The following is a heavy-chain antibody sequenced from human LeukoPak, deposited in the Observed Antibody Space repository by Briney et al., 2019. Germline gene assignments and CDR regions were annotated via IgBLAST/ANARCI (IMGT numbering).Heavy chain of an antibody. CDR1: GFTVSSNY. Sequence: GGSLRLSCEGSGFTVSSNYMSWVRQAPGKGLEWVSVIYSGGGTYYADSVKGRFTISRDNSKNTLYLQMNSLRVEDTAVYYCASXXGSSGYYYSRVYYYYYMDXWGKGTTVTV. V-gene: IGHV3-66*02. CDR3: ASXXGSSGYYYSRVYYYYYMDX. CDR2: IYSGGGT. D-gene: IGHD3-22*01. J-gene: IGHJ6*03.